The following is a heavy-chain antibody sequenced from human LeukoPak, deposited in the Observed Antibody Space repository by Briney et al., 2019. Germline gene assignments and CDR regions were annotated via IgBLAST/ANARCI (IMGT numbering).Heavy chain of an antibody. V-gene: IGHV4-38-2*01. CDR2: LYHSDSI. CDR1: GYSISSGYY. CDR3: ARQHDSYHYYYVDV. J-gene: IGHJ6*03. D-gene: IGHD6-13*01. Sequence: SETLSLTCAVSGYSISSGYYWIRIRQPPGKGLEWIGSLYHSDSIYYNPSLESRVTMSVDTSKNQFSLKWSFVTAADTAVYYCARQHDSYHYYYVDVWGKGTTVTVSS.